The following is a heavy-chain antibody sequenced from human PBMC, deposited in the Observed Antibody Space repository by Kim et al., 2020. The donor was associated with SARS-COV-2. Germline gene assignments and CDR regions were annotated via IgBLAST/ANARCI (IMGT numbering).Heavy chain of an antibody. Sequence: TTSNPPHTSRVTNSLDTSKNQFSLKLSSVTAADTAVYYCATLGKQLVFDYWGQGTLVTVSS. CDR3: ATLGKQLVFDY. V-gene: IGHV4-59*01. D-gene: IGHD6-13*01. CDR2: T. J-gene: IGHJ4*02.